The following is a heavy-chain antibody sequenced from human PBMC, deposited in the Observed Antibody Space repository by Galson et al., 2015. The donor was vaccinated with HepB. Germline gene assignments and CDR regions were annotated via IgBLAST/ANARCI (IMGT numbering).Heavy chain of an antibody. V-gene: IGHV3-15*01. Sequence: SLRLSCAASGFTFSNVWMSRVRQAPGKGLEWVGQIQSKTYGGAADYAAPVKGRFTILRDDLKNTLYLQMNSLRTEDTAVYYCTSLPHDAFDIWGQGTMVTVSS. CDR1: GFTFSNVW. CDR2: IQSKTYGGAA. J-gene: IGHJ3*02. CDR3: TSLPHDAFDI.